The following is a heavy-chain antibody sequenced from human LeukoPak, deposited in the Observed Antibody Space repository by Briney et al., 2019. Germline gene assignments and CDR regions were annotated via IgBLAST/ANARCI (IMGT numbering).Heavy chain of an antibody. Sequence: GGSLRLSCAASGFTFSSYAMSWVRQARGKGLEWVSAISGSGGSTYYADSVKGRFTISRDNSKNTLYLQMNSLRAEDTAVYYCAKDQRTMIVVVIVGMTFHYWGQGTLVTVSS. J-gene: IGHJ4*02. CDR1: GFTFSSYA. CDR3: AKDQRTMIVVVIVGMTFHY. V-gene: IGHV3-23*01. CDR2: ISGSGGST. D-gene: IGHD3-22*01.